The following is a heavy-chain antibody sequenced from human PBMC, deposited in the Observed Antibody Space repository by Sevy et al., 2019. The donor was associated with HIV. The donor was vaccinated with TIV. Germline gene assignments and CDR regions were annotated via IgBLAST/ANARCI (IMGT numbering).Heavy chain of an antibody. J-gene: IGHJ6*02. CDR2: INPSGST. CDR3: ARALQDYYYAMDV. V-gene: IGHV4-34*01. CDR1: VGSFSGYY. Sequence: SETLSLTCAVYVGSFSGYYWTWIRQSPGKGLEWIGEINPSGSTNYNPPLKSRVTIAVDTPKNQFSLKLRSVTAADTAVYYCARALQDYYYAMDVWGQGTTVTISS.